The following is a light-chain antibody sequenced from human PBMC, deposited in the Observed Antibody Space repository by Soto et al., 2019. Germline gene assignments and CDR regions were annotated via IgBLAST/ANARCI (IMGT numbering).Light chain of an antibody. CDR1: SSDFGRYNY. CDR3: CSYAGSDSLV. Sequence: LTQPRSVSGSPGQSVTISYTGTSSDFGRYNYVTWYRQHPGEAPQLVMYYVAQRPTGVSDRLSGDKSGRTASLTISGLQADDEDDYYCCSYAGSDSLVFGSGTNVTVL. J-gene: IGLJ1*01. CDR2: YVA. V-gene: IGLV2-11*01.